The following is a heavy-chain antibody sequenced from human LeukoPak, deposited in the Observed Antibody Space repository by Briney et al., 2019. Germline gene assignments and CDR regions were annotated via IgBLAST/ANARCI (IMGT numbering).Heavy chain of an antibody. CDR1: GGSISNYY. CDR2: IYYTGST. D-gene: IGHD5-18*01. V-gene: IGHV4-59*01. J-gene: IGHJ4*02. Sequence: KSSETLSLTCTVSGGSISNYYWSWVRQPPGKGLEWIGYIYYTGSTNYNPSLKSRLTLSVDASKNEFSLKLSSVTAADTAVYSCARDQGSYGLDYWGQGTLVTVSS. CDR3: ARDQGSYGLDY.